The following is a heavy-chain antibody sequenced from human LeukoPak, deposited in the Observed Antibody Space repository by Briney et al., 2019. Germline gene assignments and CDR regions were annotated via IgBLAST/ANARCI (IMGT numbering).Heavy chain of an antibody. CDR2: ISPNSGGT. CDR1: GYTFTSYA. J-gene: IGHJ3*02. Sequence: ASVKVSCKASGYTFTSYAMNWVRQAPGQGLEWMGWISPNSGGTNYAQKFQGRVTMTRDTSISTAYMELSRLRSDDTAVYYCASPTYYYDSSGYLEGDAFDIWGQGTMVTVSS. V-gene: IGHV1-2*02. CDR3: ASPTYYYDSSGYLEGDAFDI. D-gene: IGHD3-22*01.